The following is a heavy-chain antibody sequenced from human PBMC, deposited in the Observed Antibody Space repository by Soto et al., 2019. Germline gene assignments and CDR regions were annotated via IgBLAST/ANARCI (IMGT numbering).Heavy chain of an antibody. CDR3: ARSKYSISSFDY. J-gene: IGHJ4*02. V-gene: IGHV2-5*02. CDR2: IYWDDDK. CDR1: GFSLSTDDVG. Sequence: SGPTLVNPTQTLTLTCTFSGFSLSTDDVGVGWIRQPPGKALDWLAVIYWDDDKRYSPSLKSRLTITKDTSKNQLLLTMTNMDTVDTATYFCARSKYSISSFDYWGQGALATVSS. D-gene: IGHD6-6*01.